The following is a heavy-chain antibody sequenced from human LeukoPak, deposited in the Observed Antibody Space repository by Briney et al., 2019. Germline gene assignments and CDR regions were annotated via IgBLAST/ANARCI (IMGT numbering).Heavy chain of an antibody. CDR1: GFTFNSYA. J-gene: IGHJ4*02. CDR2: ISGSGGGT. D-gene: IGHD6-19*01. CDR3: ARNIPGIAVADYDY. Sequence: PGGSLRLSCAASGFTFNSYAMSWVRQAPEKGLEWVATISGSGGGTYYADSVKGQFTISRDDSKSTLYLQMNSLRAEDTAVYYCARNIPGIAVADYDYWGQGTLVTVSS. V-gene: IGHV3-23*01.